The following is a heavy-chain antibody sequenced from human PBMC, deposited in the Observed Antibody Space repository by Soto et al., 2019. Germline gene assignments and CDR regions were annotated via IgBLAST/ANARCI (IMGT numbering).Heavy chain of an antibody. CDR2: IYHSGST. J-gene: IGHJ6*02. D-gene: IGHD4-4*01. CDR1: GCSISSSNW. V-gene: IGHV4-4*02. CDR3: ARDPTVPDYYYYYGMDV. Sequence: SETLSLTCAVSGCSISSSNWWSWVRQPPGKGLEWIGEIYHSGSTNYNPSLKSRVTISVDKSKNQFSLKLSSVTAADTAVYYCARDPTVPDYYYYYGMDVWGQGTTVTVSS.